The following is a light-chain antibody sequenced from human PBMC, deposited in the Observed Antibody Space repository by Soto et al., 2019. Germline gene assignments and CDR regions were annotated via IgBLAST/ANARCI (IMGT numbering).Light chain of an antibody. CDR2: EVR. CDR3: CLYLGGTSV. J-gene: IGLJ7*01. V-gene: IGLV2-14*01. Sequence: QSALTQPASVSGSPGQSITIACTGTNRDVGSYNLVSWYQQRPGEAPKLIISEVRNRPSGISYRFTGSKSGNTASLTISGLQAEDEADYYCCLYLGGTSVFGGGTQLTVL. CDR1: NRDVGSYNL.